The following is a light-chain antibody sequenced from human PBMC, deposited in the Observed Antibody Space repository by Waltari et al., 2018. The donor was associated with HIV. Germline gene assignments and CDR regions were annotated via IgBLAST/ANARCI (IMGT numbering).Light chain of an antibody. CDR1: SGDVGVSNY. V-gene: IGLV2-14*03. CDR3: SSYSSTSAVL. J-gene: IGLJ2*01. Sequence: QSALTQPASVSGSPGQSITISCTGTSGDVGVSNYVSWYQHHPGKAPNLMIYDVSERPSGVSNRFSGSKSGSTAYLTISGLQAEDDSHYYCSSYSSTSAVLFGGGTKLTVL. CDR2: DVS.